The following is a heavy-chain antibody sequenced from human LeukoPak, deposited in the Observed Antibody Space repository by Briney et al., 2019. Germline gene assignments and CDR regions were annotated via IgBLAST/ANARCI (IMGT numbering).Heavy chain of an antibody. D-gene: IGHD5-18*01. CDR1: GGSFSGYY. V-gene: IGHV4-34*01. CDR2: INHSGST. Sequence: RTSETLSLTCAVYGGSFSGYYWSWIRQPPGKGLEWIGEINHSGSTNYNPSLKSRVTISVDTSKNQFSLKLSSVTAADTAVYYCARVTLGYSYGYGFDYWGQGTLVTVSS. J-gene: IGHJ4*02. CDR3: ARVTLGYSYGYGFDY.